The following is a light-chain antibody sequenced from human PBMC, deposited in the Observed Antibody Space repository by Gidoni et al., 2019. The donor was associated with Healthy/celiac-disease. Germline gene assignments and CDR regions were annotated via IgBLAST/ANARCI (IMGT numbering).Light chain of an antibody. CDR2: GAS. J-gene: IGKJ4*01. Sequence: DIQVTQSPSSLSASVGDRVTITCQASQDISNYLDWYQQNPGKAPKLLNYGASNLETGVPSRFSGSGSGTDFTFTISSLQPEDIATYYWQQYDNLPLFGGGTKVEIK. CDR1: QDISNY. CDR3: QQYDNLPL. V-gene: IGKV1-33*01.